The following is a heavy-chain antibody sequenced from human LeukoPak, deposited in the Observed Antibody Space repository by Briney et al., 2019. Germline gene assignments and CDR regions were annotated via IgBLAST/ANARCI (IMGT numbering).Heavy chain of an antibody. D-gene: IGHD6-13*01. J-gene: IGHJ3*02. CDR1: GYTFTGYY. Sequence: ASVKVSCKASGYTFTGYYMHWVRQAPGQGLEWMGWINPNSGGTNYAQKFQGWVTMTRDTSISTAYMELSRLRSDDTALYYCAKVLYSSSWYDAFDIWGQGTMVTVSS. V-gene: IGHV1-2*04. CDR2: INPNSGGT. CDR3: AKVLYSSSWYDAFDI.